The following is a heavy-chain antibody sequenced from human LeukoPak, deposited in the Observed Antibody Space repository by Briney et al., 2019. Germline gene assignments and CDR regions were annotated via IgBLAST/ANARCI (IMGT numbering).Heavy chain of an antibody. Sequence: SETLSLTCTVSGGSISSSSYYWGWIRQPPGKGLEWIGSIYYSGSTCYNPSLKSRVTISVDTSKNQFSLKLSSVTAADTAVYYCARLTPILLFDYWGQGTLVTVSS. D-gene: IGHD2-15*01. CDR3: ARLTPILLFDY. V-gene: IGHV4-39*01. J-gene: IGHJ4*01. CDR2: IYYSGST. CDR1: GGSISSSSYY.